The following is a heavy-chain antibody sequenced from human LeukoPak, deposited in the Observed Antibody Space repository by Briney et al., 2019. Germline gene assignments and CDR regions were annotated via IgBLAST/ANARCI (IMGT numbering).Heavy chain of an antibody. CDR1: GYSFSNYW. Sequence: GESLKISCKGSGYSFSNYWIAWVRQVPGKGLEWMGIIYPGDTDTRYSPSFQGQIIISADKSTNTAYLQWNSLKASDTGTYYCARPVVTYLNDAFDIWGQGTMVTVSS. CDR2: IYPGDTDT. D-gene: IGHD3-22*01. J-gene: IGHJ3*02. CDR3: ARPVVTYLNDAFDI. V-gene: IGHV5-51*01.